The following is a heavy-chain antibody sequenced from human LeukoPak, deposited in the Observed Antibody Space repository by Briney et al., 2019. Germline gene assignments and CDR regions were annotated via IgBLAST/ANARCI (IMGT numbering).Heavy chain of an antibody. CDR1: GYTFTSYA. Sequence: ASVKVSCKASGYTFTSYAMHWVRQAPGQRLEWMGWINAGNGNTKYSQKFQGRVTITRDTSASTAYMELSSLRSEDTAVYYCARDAGKLWFGELEGQFDPWGQGTLVTVSS. D-gene: IGHD3-10*01. CDR2: INAGNGNT. CDR3: ARDAGKLWFGELEGQFDP. V-gene: IGHV1-3*01. J-gene: IGHJ5*02.